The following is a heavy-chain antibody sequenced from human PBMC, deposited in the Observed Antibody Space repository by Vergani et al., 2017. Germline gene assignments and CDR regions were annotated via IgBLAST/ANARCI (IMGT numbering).Heavy chain of an antibody. CDR2: ISAYNGNT. D-gene: IGHD2-2*01. CDR1: GYTFTSYG. J-gene: IGHJ6*02. V-gene: IGHV1-18*04. Sequence: QVQLVQSGAEVKKPGASVKVSCKASGYTFTSYGISWVRQAPGQVLEWMGWISAYNGNTNYAQKLQGRVTMTTDTSTSTAYMELRSLRSDDTAVYYCARDPDIVVVPAAPYYYDYYGMDVWGQGTTVTVSS. CDR3: ARDPDIVVVPAAPYYYDYYGMDV.